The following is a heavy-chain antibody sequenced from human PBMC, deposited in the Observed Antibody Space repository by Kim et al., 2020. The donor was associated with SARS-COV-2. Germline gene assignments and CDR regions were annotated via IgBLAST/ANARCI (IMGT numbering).Heavy chain of an antibody. V-gene: IGHV3-21*01. CDR1: GFNFSIYS. CDR3: GRDHPPIQYFDSDR. Sequence: GGSLRLSCAASGFNFSIYSLNWVRQAPGKGLEWVSSISGDSDYTYYADSVKGRFTVSRDNTKNSLYLHMNNLRAEDSGVYYCGRDHPPIQYFDSDRWGQGTLVTVSS. J-gene: IGHJ5*02. CDR2: ISGDSDYT. D-gene: IGHD3-3*01.